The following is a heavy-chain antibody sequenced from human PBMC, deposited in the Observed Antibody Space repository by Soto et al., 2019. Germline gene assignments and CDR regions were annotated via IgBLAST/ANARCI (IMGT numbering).Heavy chain of an antibody. V-gene: IGHV4-61*01. CDR2: IYYSAST. Sequence: PSETLSLPCTVSGVPVSSGSDNLSWIRQHPGKGLEWIGYIYYSASTNYNPSLRSRVTISVDTSKNQFSLKLSSVTAADTAVYYCARVTIVVVPAATWSQALSWFDPWGQGTLVTVSS. J-gene: IGHJ5*02. CDR1: GVPVSSGSDN. CDR3: ARVTIVVVPAATWSQALSWFDP. D-gene: IGHD2-2*01.